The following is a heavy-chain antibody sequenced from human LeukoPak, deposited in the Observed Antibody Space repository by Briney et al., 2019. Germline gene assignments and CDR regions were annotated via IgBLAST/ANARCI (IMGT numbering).Heavy chain of an antibody. V-gene: IGHV4-59*01. CDR2: IYYSGRT. J-gene: IGHJ5*02. D-gene: IGHD3-10*01. Sequence: SETLSLTCTVSGGSISSYYWSWIRQPPGKGLEWIGYIYYSGRTNYNPSLKSRVTISVATSKNQFSLKLSSVTAADTAVYYCARGEGNTMVRGVITSCHWFDPWGQGTLVTVSS. CDR1: GGSISSYY. CDR3: ARGEGNTMVRGVITSCHWFDP.